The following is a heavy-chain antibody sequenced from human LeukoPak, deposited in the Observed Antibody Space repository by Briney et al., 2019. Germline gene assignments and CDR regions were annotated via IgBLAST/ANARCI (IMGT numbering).Heavy chain of an antibody. J-gene: IGHJ4*02. CDR1: GGSISSHY. Sequence: SETLSLTCTVSGGSISSHYWSWIRQPPGKGLEWIGYIYYSGGTNYNPSLKSRVTISVDTSKNQFSLKLSSVTAADTAVYYCASRMYSSSWTPSDYWGEATLLTVSS. D-gene: IGHD6-13*01. CDR3: ASRMYSSSWTPSDY. V-gene: IGHV4-59*11. CDR2: IYYSGGT.